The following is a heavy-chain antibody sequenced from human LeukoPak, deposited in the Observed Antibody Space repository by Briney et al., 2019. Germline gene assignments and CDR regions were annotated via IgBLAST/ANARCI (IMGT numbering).Heavy chain of an antibody. CDR1: GFTFHDYA. CDR2: ISWNSGSI. J-gene: IGHJ6*03. V-gene: IGHV3-9*01. CDR3: AKDIASASYYYMDV. D-gene: IGHD2-21*01. Sequence: GGSLRLSCAASGFTFHDYAMPWVRQAPGKGLEWVSGISWNSGSIGYADSVKGRFTISRDNAKNSLYLQMNSLRAEDTALYYCAKDIASASYYYMDVWGKGTTVTVSS.